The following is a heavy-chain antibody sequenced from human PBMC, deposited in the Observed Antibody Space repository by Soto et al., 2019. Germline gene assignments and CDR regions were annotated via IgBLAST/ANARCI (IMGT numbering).Heavy chain of an antibody. J-gene: IGHJ3*02. CDR3: ARRNYYDSSGYYLDAFDT. V-gene: IGHV1-46*01. CDR1: GYTFTSYY. CDR2: INPSGGST. D-gene: IGHD3-22*01. Sequence: ASVKVSCKASGYTFTSYYMHWVRQAPGQGLEWMGIINPSGGSTSYAQKFQGRVTMTRDTSTSTVYMELSSLRSEDTAVYYCARRNYYDSSGYYLDAFDTWGQGTMVTVSS.